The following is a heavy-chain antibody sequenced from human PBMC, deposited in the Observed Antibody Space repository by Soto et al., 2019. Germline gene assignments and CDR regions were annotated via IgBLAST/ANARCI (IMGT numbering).Heavy chain of an antibody. CDR3: GRRSHIVVAPT. D-gene: IGHD3-22*01. J-gene: IGHJ4*02. CDR2: FYYDRRT. CDR1: VSSLSDANYY. V-gene: IGHV4-39*02. Sequence: SETLSRTCMVSVSSLSDANYYRVWIRQPPGERLEWIGSFYYDRRTYYNASLKSRDTISVDTSKNHFSLMLASVTAVDTAVYYGGRRSHIVVAPTWGQGTLVTVSS.